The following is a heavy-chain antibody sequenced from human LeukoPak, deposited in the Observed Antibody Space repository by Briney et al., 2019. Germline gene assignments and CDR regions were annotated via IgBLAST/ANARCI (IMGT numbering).Heavy chain of an antibody. Sequence: SETLSLTCAVYVESFSGYYWICIRQPPGKGREGIGEINHSGSTNYNPSLKSRVTISVDTSKNKLSLKLRSVTAGDTALYYCAKHGVDKNYASWGQGTVVTVSS. CDR2: INHSGST. D-gene: IGHD2-2*01. CDR3: AKHGVDKNYAS. J-gene: IGHJ5*02. CDR1: VESFSGYY. V-gene: IGHV4-34*01.